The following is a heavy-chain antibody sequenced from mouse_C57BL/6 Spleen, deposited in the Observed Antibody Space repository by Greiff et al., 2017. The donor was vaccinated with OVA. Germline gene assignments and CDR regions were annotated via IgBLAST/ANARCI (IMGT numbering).Heavy chain of an antibody. D-gene: IGHD6-5*01. CDR3: ARGPYANKDY. V-gene: IGHV5-4*01. Sequence: EVQLQESGGGLVKPGGSLKLSCAASGFTFSSYAMSWVRQTPEKRLEWVATISDGGSYTYYPDNVKGRFTISRDNAKNNLYLQMSHLKSEDTAMYYCARGPYANKDYWGQGTTLTVSS. CDR1: GFTFSSYA. J-gene: IGHJ2*01. CDR2: ISDGGSYT.